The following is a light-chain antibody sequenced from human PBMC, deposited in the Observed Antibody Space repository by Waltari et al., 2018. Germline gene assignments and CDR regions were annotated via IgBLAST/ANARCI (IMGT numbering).Light chain of an antibody. CDR1: SSTIGAGNY. CDR2: GNT. CDR3: QSFDSNLNGGVL. J-gene: IGLJ2*01. Sequence: QSVLPQPPSVSGPPGQRVTISCPGTSSTIGAGNYLHWYQHLPGTSPKLLIYGNTDRPSGVPDRFSGSKSGTSASLAITGLRAEDEGDYYCQSFDSNLNGGVLFGGGTKLTVL. V-gene: IGLV1-40*01.